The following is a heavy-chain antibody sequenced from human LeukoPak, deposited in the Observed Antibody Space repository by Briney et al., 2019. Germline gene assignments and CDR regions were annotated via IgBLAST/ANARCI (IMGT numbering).Heavy chain of an antibody. Sequence: PGGSLRLSCAASGFTFTNYGMHWVRQAPGKGLEWVAVVWFDGTNKYYADSVKGRFTISRDNSKNTVYLQMNSLRAEDTAVYYCAKAKIIAAKTFQHWGQGTLVTVSS. CDR1: GFTFTNYG. CDR3: AKAKIIAAKTFQH. D-gene: IGHD6-13*01. J-gene: IGHJ1*01. CDR2: VWFDGTNK. V-gene: IGHV3-33*06.